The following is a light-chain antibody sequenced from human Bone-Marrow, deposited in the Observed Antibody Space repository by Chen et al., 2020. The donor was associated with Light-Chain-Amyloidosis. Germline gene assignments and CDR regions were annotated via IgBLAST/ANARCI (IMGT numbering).Light chain of an antibody. V-gene: IGKV1-39*01. CDR2: AAS. CDR1: QTIVTY. J-gene: IGKJ1*01. CDR3: LQTYSPPPT. Sequence: DIQMTQSPTPLSASVGDRVTITCRASQTIVTYLTWYQQRPGKPPKLLISAASNLHGGVPSRFSGSASGTEFTLTISSLQPEDLATYYCLQTYSPPPTFGQGTKVTIK.